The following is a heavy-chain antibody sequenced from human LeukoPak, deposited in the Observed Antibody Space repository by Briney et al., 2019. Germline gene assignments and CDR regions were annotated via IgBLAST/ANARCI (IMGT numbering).Heavy chain of an antibody. CDR3: ARVPYSYDNFNWFDP. CDR1: GFTVSSNY. Sequence: GGSLRLSCAASGFTVSSNYMSWVRQAPGKGLEWVSVIYSGGSTYYADSVKGRFTISRDNSKNTLYLQMNSLRAEDTAVYYCARVPYSYDNFNWFDPWGQGTLVTVSS. CDR2: IYSGGST. V-gene: IGHV3-53*01. D-gene: IGHD5-18*01. J-gene: IGHJ5*02.